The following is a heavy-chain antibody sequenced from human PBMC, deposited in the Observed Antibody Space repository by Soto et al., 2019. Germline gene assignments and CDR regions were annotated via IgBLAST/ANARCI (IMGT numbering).Heavy chain of an antibody. D-gene: IGHD4-17*01. V-gene: IGHV3-23*01. Sequence: PGGSLRLSCAASGFTFSSYAMNWVRQAPGKGLEWVSAITGSGVSTYHADSVKGRFTISRDNSKNTLYLQMNSLRAEDTAIYYCATPPGDSPYCYYYGMDVWGQGTTVTVSS. CDR2: ITGSGVST. J-gene: IGHJ6*02. CDR3: ATPPGDSPYCYYYGMDV. CDR1: GFTFSSYA.